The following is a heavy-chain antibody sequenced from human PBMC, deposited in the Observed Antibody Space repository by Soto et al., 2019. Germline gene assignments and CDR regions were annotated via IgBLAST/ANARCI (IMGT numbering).Heavy chain of an antibody. J-gene: IGHJ6*02. CDR2: TYYTSKWYI. V-gene: IGHV6-1*01. Sequence: QVQLQQSGPLLVKPSQTLSLTCAISGYSVSSNSVAWNWIRQSPSRVLEWLGRTYYTSKWYIDYALSVKSRITNNPDTSKNQFSLQLNSVTPEDTAVYYCARTRVYDSYNYYGMAVSGQGTTVTVSS. D-gene: IGHD3-3*01. CDR1: GYSVSSNSVA. CDR3: ARTRVYDSYNYYGMAV.